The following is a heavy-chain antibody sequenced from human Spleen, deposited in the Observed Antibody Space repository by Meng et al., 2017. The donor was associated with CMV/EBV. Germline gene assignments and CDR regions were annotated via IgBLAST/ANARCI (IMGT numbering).Heavy chain of an antibody. CDR1: GGSITSTTYY. V-gene: IGHV4-39*07. J-gene: IGHJ4*02. Sequence: SETLSLTCTVSGGSITSTTYYWGWIRQPPGKGLEWIGSIYYNGDTYYNPSLKSRLNISIDTSKNQFSLKLSSVTAADTAVYYCARAQPLYHYSNHPFDYWGQGTLVTVSS. CDR3: ARAQPLYHYSNHPFDY. D-gene: IGHD4-11*01. CDR2: IYYNGDT.